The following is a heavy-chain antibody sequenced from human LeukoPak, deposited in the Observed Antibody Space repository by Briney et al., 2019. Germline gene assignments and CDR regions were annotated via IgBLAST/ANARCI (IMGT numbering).Heavy chain of an antibody. J-gene: IGHJ4*02. CDR3: AREGMEDSSGYQLDY. CDR2: INPNSGGT. V-gene: IGHV1-2*02. Sequence: GASVKVSCKASGYTFTGYYMHWVRQAPGQGLEWMGWINPNSGGTNYAQKFQGRVTMTRDTSISTAYMELSRLRSDDTAVYYCAREGMEDSSGYQLDYWGQGTLVTVSS. CDR1: GYTFTGYY. D-gene: IGHD3-22*01.